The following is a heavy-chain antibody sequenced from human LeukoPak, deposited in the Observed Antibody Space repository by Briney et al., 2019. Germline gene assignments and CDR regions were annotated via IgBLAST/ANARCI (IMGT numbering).Heavy chain of an antibody. CDR2: ITDSGST. V-gene: IGHV3-23*01. D-gene: IGHD3-10*01. CDR1: GFTLSNYA. CDR3: ARRGVTSYYADY. J-gene: IGHJ4*02. Sequence: PGGSLRLSCAASGFTLSNYAMSWVRQAPGKGLERVSAITDSGSTYYADSVKGRFTISRDNSKNTLYLQMNSLRGEDTAVYYCARRGVTSYYADYWGQGTLVTVSS.